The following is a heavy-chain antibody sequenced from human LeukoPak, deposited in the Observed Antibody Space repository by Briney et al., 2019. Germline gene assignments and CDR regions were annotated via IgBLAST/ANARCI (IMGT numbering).Heavy chain of an antibody. D-gene: IGHD4-17*01. CDR1: GFTFSSYS. J-gene: IGHJ4*01. Sequence: GGSLRLSCAASGFTFSSYSMNWVRQAPGKGLEWVSSISSASSYIYYADSVKGRFTVARDNAKNSMDLQMDSLRAEDTSVYYRAIDYSAITVTTSHFDYWGQGTLVTVSS. V-gene: IGHV3-21*01. CDR2: ISSASSYI. CDR3: AIDYSAITVTTSHFDY.